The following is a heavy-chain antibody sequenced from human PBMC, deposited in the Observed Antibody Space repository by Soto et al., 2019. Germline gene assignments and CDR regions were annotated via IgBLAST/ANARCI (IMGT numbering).Heavy chain of an antibody. CDR2: IYTSGST. J-gene: IGHJ5*02. CDR3: ARLRYFDSDSNNWFDP. D-gene: IGHD3-9*01. V-gene: IGHV4-4*07. CDR1: GGSISSYY. Sequence: PSETLSLTCTVSGGSISSYYWSWIRQPAGKGLEWIGRIYTSGSTNYNPSLKSRVTMSVDTSKNQFPLKLSSVTAADTAVYYCARLRYFDSDSNNWFDPWGQGTLVTVSS.